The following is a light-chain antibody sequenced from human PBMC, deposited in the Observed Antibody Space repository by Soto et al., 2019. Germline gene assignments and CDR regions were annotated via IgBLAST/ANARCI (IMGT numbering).Light chain of an antibody. V-gene: IGKV1-5*03. CDR1: QSISSW. Sequence: DIQMTQSPSTLSASLGDRVTITCRASQSISSWLAWYQQKPGKAPKLLIYKASGLESGVPSRFSGSGSGTEFTLTISSLQPDDFATYYCQQYNSYPITFGQGTRLEIK. CDR2: KAS. CDR3: QQYNSYPIT. J-gene: IGKJ5*01.